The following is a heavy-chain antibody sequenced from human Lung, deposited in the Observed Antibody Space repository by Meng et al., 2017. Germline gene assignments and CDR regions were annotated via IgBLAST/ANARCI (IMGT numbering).Heavy chain of an antibody. CDR3: ARGPTTMAHDFDY. V-gene: IGHV4-34*02. CDR2: INHSGST. J-gene: IGHJ4*02. D-gene: IGHD4-11*01. Sequence: VDLRQWGEFLLKSCATLLPAVVVSGWSFCDYYWSWIRQPPGKGLEWIGEINHSGSTNYNPSLESRATISVDTSQNNLSLKLSSVTAADSAVYYCARGPTTMAHDFDYWGQGTLVTVSS. CDR1: GWSFCDYY.